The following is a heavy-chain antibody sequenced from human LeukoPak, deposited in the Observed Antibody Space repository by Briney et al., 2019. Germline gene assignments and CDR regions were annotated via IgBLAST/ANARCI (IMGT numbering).Heavy chain of an antibody. CDR2: IYYSGST. CDR3: ARVSPIAARPFDP. Sequence: PSETLSLTCTVSGGSISSYYWSWIRQPPGKGLEWIGYIYYSGSTNYNPFLKSRVTISVDTSKNQFSLNLRSVTAADTAVYYCARVSPIAARPFDPWGQGTLVTVSS. D-gene: IGHD6-6*01. V-gene: IGHV4-59*01. CDR1: GGSISSYY. J-gene: IGHJ5*02.